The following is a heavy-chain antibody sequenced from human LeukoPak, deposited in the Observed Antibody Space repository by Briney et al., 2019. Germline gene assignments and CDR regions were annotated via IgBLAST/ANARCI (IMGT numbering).Heavy chain of an antibody. Sequence: NPSETLSLTCAVYGGSFSGYYWSWIRQPPGKGLEWIGEINHSGSTNYSPSLKSRVTISVDTSKNQFSLKLSSVTAADTAVYYCARGKDTAMGTAFDIWGQGTMVTVSS. J-gene: IGHJ3*02. CDR3: ARGKDTAMGTAFDI. D-gene: IGHD5-18*01. CDR2: INHSGST. CDR1: GGSFSGYY. V-gene: IGHV4-34*01.